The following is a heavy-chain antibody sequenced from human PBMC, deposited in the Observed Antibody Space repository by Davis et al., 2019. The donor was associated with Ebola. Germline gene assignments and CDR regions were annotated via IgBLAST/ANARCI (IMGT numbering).Heavy chain of an antibody. V-gene: IGHV3-30*04. D-gene: IGHD3-22*01. CDR2: IIYDGRDK. CDR3: ARTYYFDSSPIYFDS. J-gene: IGHJ4*02. Sequence: PGGSLRLSCAASGFTFSTYGMHWVRQAPGKGLEWVAAIIYDGRDKHYAESVRGRFTISRDNSKNTLYLQINSLRTEDTAMYYCARTYYFDSSPIYFDSWGQGTLVTVSS. CDR1: GFTFSTYG.